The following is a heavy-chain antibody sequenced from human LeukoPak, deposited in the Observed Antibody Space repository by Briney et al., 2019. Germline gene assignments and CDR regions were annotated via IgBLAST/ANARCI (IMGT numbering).Heavy chain of an antibody. V-gene: IGHV3-30*02. CDR3: ARDRSSSWSSRYAFDI. CDR2: IRYDGSNK. CDR1: GFTFSSYG. Sequence: GGSLRLSRAASGFTFSSYGMHWVRQAPGKGLEWVAFIRYDGSNKYYADSVKGRFTISRDNSKNTLYLHVNSLRPDDTAVYYCARDRSSSWSSRYAFDIWGQGTMVTVSS. D-gene: IGHD6-13*01. J-gene: IGHJ3*02.